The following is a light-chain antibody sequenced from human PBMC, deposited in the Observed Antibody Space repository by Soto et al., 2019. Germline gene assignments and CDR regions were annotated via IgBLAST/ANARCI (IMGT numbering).Light chain of an antibody. CDR1: QSVSSY. V-gene: IGKV3-11*01. CDR2: GAS. J-gene: IGKJ5*01. CDR3: QQRSNWPPIT. Sequence: MVMTQSPATLSLSPGERATLSCRASQSVSSYLAWYQQKPDQAPRLLIYGASNRAAGIPARFSGLVSGTDFTLTISSLETADFAVYYCQQRSNWPPITFGQGTRLEIK.